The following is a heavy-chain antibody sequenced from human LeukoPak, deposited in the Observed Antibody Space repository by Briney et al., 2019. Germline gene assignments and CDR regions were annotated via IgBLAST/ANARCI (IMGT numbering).Heavy chain of an antibody. CDR1: GGSISTYY. D-gene: IGHD3-10*01. J-gene: IGHJ4*02. CDR2: IHTSGNT. Sequence: SETLSLTCTVSGGSISTYYWSWIRQPAGKGLEWIGRIHTSGNTDYNPSLKSRVTMSVDTSKNQFSLKLSSVTAADTAVYYCARGVPSYYFDYWGQGTLVTVSS. CDR3: ARGVPSYYFDY. V-gene: IGHV4-4*07.